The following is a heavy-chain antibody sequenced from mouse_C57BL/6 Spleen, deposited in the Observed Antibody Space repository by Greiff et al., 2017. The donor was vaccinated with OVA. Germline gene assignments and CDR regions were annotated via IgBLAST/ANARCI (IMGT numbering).Heavy chain of an antibody. D-gene: IGHD1-1*01. CDR1: GYSITSGYY. V-gene: IGHV3-6*01. J-gene: IGHJ3*01. CDR3: ALSITTVASY. Sequence: EVKVEESGPGLVKPSQSLSLTCSVTGYSITSGYYWNWIRQFPGNKLEWMGYISYDGSNNYNPSLKNRISITRDTSKNQFFLKLNSVTTEDTATYYCALSITTVASYWGQGTLVTVSA. CDR2: ISYDGSN.